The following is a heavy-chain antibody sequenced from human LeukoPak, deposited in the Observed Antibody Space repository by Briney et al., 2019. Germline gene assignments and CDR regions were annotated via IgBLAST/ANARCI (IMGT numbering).Heavy chain of an antibody. CDR3: ATEGYGSGTYPFDY. CDR2: ISSSSTYI. CDR1: GFTFSTYG. D-gene: IGHD3-10*01. V-gene: IGHV3-21*01. Sequence: PAGSLRLSCAASGFTFSTYGVHWVRQAPGKGREWFSSISSSSTYIYYAVSMKGPFTISRDNAKNSLYLQMNSLRAEDTAVYYCATEGYGSGTYPFDYWGQGTLVTVSS. J-gene: IGHJ4*02.